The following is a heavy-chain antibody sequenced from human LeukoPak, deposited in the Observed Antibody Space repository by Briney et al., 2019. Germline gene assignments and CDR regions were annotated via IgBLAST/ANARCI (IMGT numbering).Heavy chain of an antibody. CDR3: AKEVFGRFDY. J-gene: IGHJ4*02. CDR2: INPYNDNT. D-gene: IGHD3-10*01. V-gene: IGHV1-18*01. CDR1: GYTFTTYG. Sequence: GASVKVSCKASGYTFTTYGISWVRQAPGQGLEWIGWINPYNDNTKYAQTLQGRVTLTTDTSTTTAYMELRSLRSDDTAVYYCAKEVFGRFDYWGQGTLVPVSS.